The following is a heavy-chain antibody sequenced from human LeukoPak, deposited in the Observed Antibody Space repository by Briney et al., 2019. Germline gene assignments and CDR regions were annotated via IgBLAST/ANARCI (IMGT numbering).Heavy chain of an antibody. Sequence: ASVKVSCKASGYTFTSYDINWVRQATGQGLEWMGWMNPNSGNTGYAQKFQGRVTMTRNTSISTAYMELSSLRSEDTAVYYCARGVGNRRWLQFAYYYYYMDVWGKGTTVTVSS. D-gene: IGHD5-24*01. CDR1: GYTFTSYD. CDR2: MNPNSGNT. CDR3: ARGVGNRRWLQFAYYYYYMDV. V-gene: IGHV1-8*01. J-gene: IGHJ6*03.